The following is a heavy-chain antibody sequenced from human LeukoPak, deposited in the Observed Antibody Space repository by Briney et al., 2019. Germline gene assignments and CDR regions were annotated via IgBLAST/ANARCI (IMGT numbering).Heavy chain of an antibody. CDR2: ISSSSSYI. Sequence: GGSLRPSCAASGFTFSSYSMNWVRQAPGKGLEWVSSISSSSSYIYYADSVKGRFTIPRDNAKNSLYLQMNSLRAEDTAVYYCARMVAAAGNMDVLGKGTTVTVSS. J-gene: IGHJ6*03. CDR1: GFTFSSYS. V-gene: IGHV3-21*01. CDR3: ARMVAAAGNMDV. D-gene: IGHD6-13*01.